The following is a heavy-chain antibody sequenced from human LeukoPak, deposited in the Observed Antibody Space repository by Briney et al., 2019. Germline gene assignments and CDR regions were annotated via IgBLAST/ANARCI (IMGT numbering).Heavy chain of an antibody. Sequence: SVKVSCKASGYTFTSYYMHWVRQAPGQGLEWMGGIIPIFGTANYAQKFQGRVTITTDESTSTAYMELSSLRSEDTAVYYCARGTYSYDFWSGYYSPYFDYWGQGTLVTVSS. CDR3: ARGTYSYDFWSGYYSPYFDY. CDR1: GYTFTSYY. CDR2: IIPIFGTA. J-gene: IGHJ4*02. V-gene: IGHV1-69*05. D-gene: IGHD3-3*01.